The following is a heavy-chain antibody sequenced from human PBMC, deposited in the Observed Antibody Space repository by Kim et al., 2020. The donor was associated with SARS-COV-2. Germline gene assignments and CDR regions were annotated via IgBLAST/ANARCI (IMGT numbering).Heavy chain of an antibody. D-gene: IGHD1-1*01. CDR3: ARGPAWNGGPYYFEY. V-gene: IGHV1-8*01. J-gene: IGHJ4*02. CDR2: MNPNSGNT. CDR1: GYTFSNYD. Sequence: ASVKVSCKASGYTFSNYDINWVRQATGQGLEWMGWMNPNSGNTGYAQKFQGRVTITRKTSTSTAYMDLSSLRSEDTAVYYCARGPAWNGGPYYFEYWGRGTLCTVSS.